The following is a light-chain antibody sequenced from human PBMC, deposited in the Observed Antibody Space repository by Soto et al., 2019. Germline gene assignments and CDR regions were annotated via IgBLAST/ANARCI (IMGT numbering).Light chain of an antibody. J-gene: IGLJ3*02. Sequence: QSVLTQPPSASGTPGQRVAMSCSGSSSNIGDNTVHWYQQLPGTAPKLLIYNNDRRPSGVPDRFSGSKSGTSASLAISGLQSEDGADYFCSTWDDSLNGWVFGGGTKLTVL. CDR1: SSNIGDNT. CDR3: STWDDSLNGWV. V-gene: IGLV1-44*01. CDR2: NND.